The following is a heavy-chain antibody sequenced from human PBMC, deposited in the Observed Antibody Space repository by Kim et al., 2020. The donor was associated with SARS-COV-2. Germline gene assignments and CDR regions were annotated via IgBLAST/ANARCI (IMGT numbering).Heavy chain of an antibody. CDR3: AKGRTDTARNDAFDI. J-gene: IGHJ3*02. CDR2: ISWNSGSI. CDR1: GFTFDDYA. V-gene: IGHV3-9*01. D-gene: IGHD5-18*01. Sequence: SLRLSCAASGFTFDDYAMHWVRQAPGKGLEWVSGISWNSGSIGYADSVKGRFTISRDNAKNSLYLQMNSLRAEDTALYYCAKGRTDTARNDAFDIWGQGTMVTVSS.